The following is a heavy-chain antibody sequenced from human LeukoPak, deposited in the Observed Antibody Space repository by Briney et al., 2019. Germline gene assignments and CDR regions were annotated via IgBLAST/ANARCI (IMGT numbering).Heavy chain of an antibody. CDR3: ARSHMRDSSGYFP. V-gene: IGHV4-59*01. CDR1: GGSISSYY. Sequence: SETLSLTCTVSGGSISSYYWSWIRQPPGKGLEWIGYIYYSGSTNYNPSLKSRVTISVDTSKNQFSLKLSSVTAADTAVYYCARSHMRDSSGYFPWGQGTLGTVSS. D-gene: IGHD3-22*01. CDR2: IYYSGST. J-gene: IGHJ5*02.